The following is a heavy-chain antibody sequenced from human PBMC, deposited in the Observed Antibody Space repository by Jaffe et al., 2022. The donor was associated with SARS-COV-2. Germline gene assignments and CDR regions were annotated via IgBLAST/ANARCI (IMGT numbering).Heavy chain of an antibody. J-gene: IGHJ4*02. D-gene: IGHD1-26*01. CDR3: IWIRWEPSVGANGFDF. Sequence: EVQLVESGGGLVEPGGSLRLSCAASGFDFYYAWMSWVRQAPGKGLEWVGRIKSEPGGATTKYAASVRGRFIISRDDSKNTVFLQMDSLKTEDTAVYYCIWIRWEPSVGANGFDFWGRGTLVTVSS. V-gene: IGHV3-15*06. CDR1: GFDFYYAW. CDR2: IKSEPGGATT.